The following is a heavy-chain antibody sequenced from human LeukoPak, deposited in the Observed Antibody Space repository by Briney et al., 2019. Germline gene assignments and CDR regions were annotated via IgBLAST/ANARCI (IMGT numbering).Heavy chain of an antibody. Sequence: VASVKVSCKASGFTFTSSAMQWVRQARGQRLEWIGWIVVGSGNTNYAQKFQERVTITRDMSTSTAYMELSSLRSEDTAAYYCAAADLNYGDPTDFDYWGQGTLVTVSS. CDR2: IVVGSGNT. D-gene: IGHD4-17*01. CDR1: GFTFTSSA. J-gene: IGHJ4*02. V-gene: IGHV1-58*02. CDR3: AAADLNYGDPTDFDY.